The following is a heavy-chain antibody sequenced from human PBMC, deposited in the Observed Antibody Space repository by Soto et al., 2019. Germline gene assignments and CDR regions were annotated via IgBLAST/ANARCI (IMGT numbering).Heavy chain of an antibody. CDR1: GASISSTAYY. CDR2: VHSGGS. J-gene: IGHJ1*01. Sequence: QLQLRESSPGLVKPSETLSLTCTVSGASISSTAYYWAWSRQPPEERLQWLGSVHSGGSYYNPSLTSRATISADASNNEFFLSLPSLTAADTALYYCARHQRPVTTFHYWGQGTRVIVSS. D-gene: IGHD4-17*01. CDR3: ARHQRPVTTFHY. V-gene: IGHV4-39*01.